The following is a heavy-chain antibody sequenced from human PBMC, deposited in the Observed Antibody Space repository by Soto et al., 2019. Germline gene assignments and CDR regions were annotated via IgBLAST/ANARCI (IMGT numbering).Heavy chain of an antibody. CDR2: IYYSGST. Sequence: QVQLQESGPGLVKPSQTLSLTCTVSGGSISSGGYYWSWIRQHPGKGLEWIGYIYYSGSTYYNPSLKSRVTISVDPSKNQFSLKLSSVTAADTAVYYCARGKGIAVAGTHWFDPWGQGTLVTVSS. D-gene: IGHD6-19*01. CDR1: GGSISSGGYY. J-gene: IGHJ5*02. CDR3: ARGKGIAVAGTHWFDP. V-gene: IGHV4-31*03.